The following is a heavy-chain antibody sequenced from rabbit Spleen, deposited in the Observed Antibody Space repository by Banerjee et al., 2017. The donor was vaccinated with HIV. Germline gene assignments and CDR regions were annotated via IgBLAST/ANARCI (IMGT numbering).Heavy chain of an antibody. J-gene: IGHJ4*01. V-gene: IGHV1S40*01. D-gene: IGHD7-1*01. CDR2: IYAGSGDST. CDR3: ARDNAGYAGYGDDNL. CDR1: GFSFDHNYY. Sequence: QSLEESGGDLVKPGASLTLTCTASGFSFDHNYYICWVRQAPGKGLECIACIYAGSGDSTYYANWAKGRFTISKTSSTTVTLQMTRLTAADTATYFCARDNAGYAGYGDDNLWGQGTLVTVS.